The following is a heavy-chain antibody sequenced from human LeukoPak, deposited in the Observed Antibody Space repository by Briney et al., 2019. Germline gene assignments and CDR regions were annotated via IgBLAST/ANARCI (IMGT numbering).Heavy chain of an antibody. CDR3: AKEGGIAVAGMDYFDY. J-gene: IGHJ4*02. D-gene: IGHD6-19*01. CDR2: ISGSGGST. V-gene: IGHV3-23*01. Sequence: GGTLRLSCAASGFTFSSYGMSWVRQAPGKGLEWVSAISGSGGSTYYADSVKGRFTISRDNSKNTLYLQMNSLRAEDTAVYYCAKEGGIAVAGMDYFDYWGQGTLVTVSS. CDR1: GFTFSSYG.